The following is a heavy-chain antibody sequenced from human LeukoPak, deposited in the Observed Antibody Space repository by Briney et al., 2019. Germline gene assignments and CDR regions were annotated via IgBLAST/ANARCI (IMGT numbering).Heavy chain of an antibody. D-gene: IGHD5-18*01. CDR3: ARRERLGYSYGRGTLDI. CDR1: GILVSSNY. Sequence: PGGSLRLSCVASGILVSSNYMSWVRQAPGKGLAWVSFIDSTGSTYYADSVKGRFTISRDNSRNTLYLQMNSLRVEDTAVYYCARRERLGYSYGRGTLDIWGQGTMVTVSS. J-gene: IGHJ3*02. CDR2: IDSTGST. V-gene: IGHV3-66*01.